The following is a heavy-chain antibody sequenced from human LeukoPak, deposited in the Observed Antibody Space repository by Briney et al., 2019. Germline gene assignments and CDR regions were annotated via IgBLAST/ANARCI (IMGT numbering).Heavy chain of an antibody. CDR1: NGSITTSSFY. V-gene: IGHV4-39*01. D-gene: IGHD1-26*01. Sequence: SETLSLTCTVSNGSITTSSFYWGWIRQPPGKGLEWIGTIHYGGTTYSNPSLKSRVTISVDTSKTQFSLKLSSVTAADTAVYYCARHWLRGATKPGYMDVWGKGTTVTVSS. CDR3: ARHWLRGATKPGYMDV. J-gene: IGHJ6*03. CDR2: IHYGGTT.